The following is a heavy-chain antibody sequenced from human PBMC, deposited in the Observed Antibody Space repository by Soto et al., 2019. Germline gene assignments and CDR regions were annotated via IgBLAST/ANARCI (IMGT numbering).Heavy chain of an antibody. J-gene: IGHJ4*02. Sequence: QVQLVQSGAEVQKPGASVKVSCKASGYTFTGYYMHWVRQAPGQGLEWLGWINPNSGGTNYAQEFQGRVTMRRETYISTAYVALSRMTSGDTAVYYFVRGRVEYSSAGSNLDFWGQGTLVTLSS. CDR2: INPNSGGT. V-gene: IGHV1-2*02. CDR3: VRGRVEYSSAGSNLDF. D-gene: IGHD6-6*01. CDR1: GYTFTGYY.